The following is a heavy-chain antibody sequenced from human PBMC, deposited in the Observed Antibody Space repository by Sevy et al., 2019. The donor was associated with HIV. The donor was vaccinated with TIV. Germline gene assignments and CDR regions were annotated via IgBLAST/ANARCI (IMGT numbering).Heavy chain of an antibody. V-gene: IGHV3-21*01. Sequence: GGSLRLSCAVSGFTFSTYTMNWVRQAPGKGLEWVSSISSTSNYIYYADSMKGRFTISRDNARNSLSLQMNSLRAEDTAVYYCARQSNYYGYSGYYPYFDYWGQGTLVTVSS. CDR2: ISSTSNYI. D-gene: IGHD3-22*01. CDR3: ARQSNYYGYSGYYPYFDY. J-gene: IGHJ4*02. CDR1: GFTFSTYT.